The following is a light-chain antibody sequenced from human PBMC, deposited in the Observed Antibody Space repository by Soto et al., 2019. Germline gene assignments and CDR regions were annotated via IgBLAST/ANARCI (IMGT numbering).Light chain of an antibody. CDR1: SGSVSTSYY. CDR3: LLYRGSGMV. J-gene: IGLJ2*01. V-gene: IGLV8-61*01. Sequence: QTVVTQEPSFSVSPGGTVTLTCGLSSGSVSTSYYPSWYQQTPGQAPRTLIYSTNTRSSGVPDRFSGSILGNKAALTITGSEAEDESDYSCLLYRGSGMVFGGVTKLTVL. CDR2: STN.